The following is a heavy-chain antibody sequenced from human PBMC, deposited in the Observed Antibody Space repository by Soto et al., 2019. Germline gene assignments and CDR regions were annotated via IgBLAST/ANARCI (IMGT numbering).Heavy chain of an antibody. CDR2: ISYDGSNK. Sequence: QVQLVESGGGVVQPGRSLRLSCAASGFTFSSYAMHWVRQAPGKGLEWVAVISYDGSNKFYADSVKGQFTISRDNSKNTLYLQRNSLRAEDTAVYFCARDRGYCSGGSCLRGGFDYWGQGTLVTVSS. V-gene: IGHV3-30-3*01. D-gene: IGHD2-15*01. CDR1: GFTFSSYA. CDR3: ARDRGYCSGGSCLRGGFDY. J-gene: IGHJ4*02.